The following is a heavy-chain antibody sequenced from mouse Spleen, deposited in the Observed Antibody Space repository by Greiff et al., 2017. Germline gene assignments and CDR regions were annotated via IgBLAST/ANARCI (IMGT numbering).Heavy chain of an antibody. J-gene: IGHJ2*01. CDR2: INPNNGGT. CDR3: AVGLYYFDY. CDR1: GYTFTDYN. V-gene: IGHV1-22*01. Sequence: VQLQQSGPELVKPGASVKMSRKASGYTFTDYNMHWVKQSHGKSLEWIGYINPNNGGTSYNQKFKGKATLTVNKSSSTAYMELRSLTSEDSAVYYCAVGLYYFDYWGQGTTLTVSS.